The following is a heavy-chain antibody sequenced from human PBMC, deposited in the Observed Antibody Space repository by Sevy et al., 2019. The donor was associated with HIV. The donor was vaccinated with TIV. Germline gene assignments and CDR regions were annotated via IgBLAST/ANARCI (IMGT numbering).Heavy chain of an antibody. D-gene: IGHD3-9*01. J-gene: IGHJ5*01. V-gene: IGHV3-15*01. Sequence: GGSLRLSCAASGLTVSNAWMNWVRQAPGKGLEWVGRIKSKRDGGTRDLAAPVKGRVSISRDASRNTVSLEISSLKIEDTGMYYCAAGLGKSDFDSWGQGTLVTVS. CDR1: GLTVSNAW. CDR2: IKSKRDGGTR. CDR3: AAGLGKSDFDS.